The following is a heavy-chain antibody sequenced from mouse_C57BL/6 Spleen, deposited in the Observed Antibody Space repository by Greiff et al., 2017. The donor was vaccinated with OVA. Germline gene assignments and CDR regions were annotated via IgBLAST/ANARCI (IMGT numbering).Heavy chain of an antibody. J-gene: IGHJ2*01. D-gene: IGHD2-3*01. CDR3: ARGGYDGNYLDY. CDR1: GYTFTSYW. Sequence: QVQLQQPGAELVKPGASVKMSCKASGYTFTSYWITWVKQRPGQGLEWIGDIYPGSGSTNYNEKFKSKATLTVDTSSSTAYMQLSSLTSEDSAVYYCARGGYDGNYLDYWGQGTTLTVSS. CDR2: IYPGSGST. V-gene: IGHV1-55*01.